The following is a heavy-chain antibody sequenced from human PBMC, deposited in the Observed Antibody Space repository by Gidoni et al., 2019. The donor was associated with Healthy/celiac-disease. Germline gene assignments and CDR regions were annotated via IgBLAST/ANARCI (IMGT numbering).Heavy chain of an antibody. CDR3: AKDEWYSSSSSSNAFDI. Sequence: EVQLLESGGGLVQPGGSLRLSCAASGFTFSSYAMSWVRQAPGKGREWVSAISGSGGRTDYADSVKGRFTISRDNSKNTLYLQMNSLRAEDTAVYYCAKDEWYSSSSSSNAFDIWGQGTMVTVSS. CDR2: ISGSGGRT. J-gene: IGHJ3*02. CDR1: GFTFSSYA. V-gene: IGHV3-23*01. D-gene: IGHD6-13*01.